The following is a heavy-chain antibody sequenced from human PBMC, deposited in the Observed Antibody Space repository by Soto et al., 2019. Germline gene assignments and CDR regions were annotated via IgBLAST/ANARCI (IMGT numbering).Heavy chain of an antibody. V-gene: IGHV3-23*01. Sequence: EVQLLESGGGLVQPGGSLRLSCAASGFTFSSYAMSWVRQAPGKGLEWVSAISGSGGRTYYADSVKGRFTISRDNSKNSLYTQMISLRPEDTAVYYCAKPPSGSYPRRACWGQGTLVTVSS. CDR2: ISGSGGRT. J-gene: IGHJ4*02. CDR3: AKPPSGSYPRRAC. D-gene: IGHD1-26*01. CDR1: GFTFSSYA.